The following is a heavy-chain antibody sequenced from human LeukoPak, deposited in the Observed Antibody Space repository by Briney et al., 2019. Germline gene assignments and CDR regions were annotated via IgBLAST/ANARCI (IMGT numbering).Heavy chain of an antibody. J-gene: IGHJ6*04. CDR1: GFTVSSNY. D-gene: IGHD3-16*02. CDR2: YSGGST. CDR3: AKSYLSYYGMDL. Sequence: PGGSLRLSCAASGFTVSSNYMSWVRQAPGKGLEWVSIYSGGSTYYADSVKGRFTISRDNSKNTLYLQMNSLRAEDTATYYCAKSYLSYYGMDLWGKGTTVTVSS. V-gene: IGHV3-53*01.